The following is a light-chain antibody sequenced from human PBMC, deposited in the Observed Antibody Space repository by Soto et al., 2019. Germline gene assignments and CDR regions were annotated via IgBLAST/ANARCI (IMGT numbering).Light chain of an antibody. V-gene: IGKV3-11*01. J-gene: IGKJ1*01. CDR2: DAS. CDR1: QGVSSY. Sequence: EIVMTQPPATLSVSPGEGATLSCRASQGVSSYLAWYQQKPGQAPRLLIYDASNRSTGIPARFSGSGSGTDFTLTISSLEPEDFAVYYCQQRSNWPPTFGQGTKVDIK. CDR3: QQRSNWPPT.